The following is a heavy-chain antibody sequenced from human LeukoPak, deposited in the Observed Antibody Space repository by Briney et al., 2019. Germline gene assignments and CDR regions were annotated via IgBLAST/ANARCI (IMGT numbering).Heavy chain of an antibody. V-gene: IGHV4-4*02. CDR1: PDSTTSNF. Sequence: SGTLSLTCTVSPDSTTSNFWSWVRQPPGKGLEWIGEIHRSGSTNYNPSLKSRVTISIDRSKNQIALELSSVTAADTAVYYCAREIVGGFNPGAYWGQGTLVTVSS. CDR3: AREIVGGFNPGAY. J-gene: IGHJ4*02. CDR2: IHRSGST. D-gene: IGHD1-14*01.